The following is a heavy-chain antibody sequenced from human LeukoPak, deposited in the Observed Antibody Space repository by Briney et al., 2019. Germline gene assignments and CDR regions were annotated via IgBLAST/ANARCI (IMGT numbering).Heavy chain of an antibody. Sequence: SETLSLTCAVSGGSFSGYYWSWIRQPPGKGLEWIGEINHSGSTNYNPSLKSRVTISVDTSKNQFSLKLSSVTAADTAVYYCARGEGLLHYFDYWGQGTLVTVSS. V-gene: IGHV4-34*01. J-gene: IGHJ4*02. D-gene: IGHD3/OR15-3a*01. CDR3: ARGEGLLHYFDY. CDR1: GGSFSGYY. CDR2: INHSGST.